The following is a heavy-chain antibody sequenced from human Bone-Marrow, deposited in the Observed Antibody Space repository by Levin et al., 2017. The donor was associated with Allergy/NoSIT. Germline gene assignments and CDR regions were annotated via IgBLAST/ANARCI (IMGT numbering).Heavy chain of an antibody. CDR1: GGSISSGGYY. Sequence: SETLSLTCTVSGGSISSGGYYWSWIRQHPGKGLEWIGYIDYSGYTYYNSSLKSRVTISADTSKNQFSRRMTSVTAADTAVYYCARDGYYSGWYPYWGQGTLVTVAS. CDR3: ARDGYYSGWYPY. CDR2: IDYSGYT. D-gene: IGHD6-19*01. V-gene: IGHV4-31*03. J-gene: IGHJ4*02.